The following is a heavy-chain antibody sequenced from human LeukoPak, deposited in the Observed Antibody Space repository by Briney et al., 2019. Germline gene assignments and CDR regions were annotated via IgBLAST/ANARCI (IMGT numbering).Heavy chain of an antibody. CDR1: GYTFTSYG. J-gene: IGHJ4*02. D-gene: IGHD2-2*01. V-gene: IGHV1-18*01. Sequence: ASAKVSCKASGYTFTSYGISWVRQAPGQGLEWMGWISAYNGNTNYAQKLQGRVTMTTDTSTSTAYMELRSLRSDDTAVYYCARELGYCSSTSCPFDYWGQGTLVTVSS. CDR3: ARELGYCSSTSCPFDY. CDR2: ISAYNGNT.